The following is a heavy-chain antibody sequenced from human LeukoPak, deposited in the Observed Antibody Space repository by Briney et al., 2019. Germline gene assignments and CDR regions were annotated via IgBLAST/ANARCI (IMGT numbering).Heavy chain of an antibody. Sequence: PGGSLRLSCAAPGFTFSSYSMNWVRQAPGKGLEWVSYISSSSSTIYYADSVKGRFTISRDNAKNSLYLQMNSLRAEDTAVYYCVTRPDVGMDVWGQGTTVTVSS. CDR3: VTRPDVGMDV. J-gene: IGHJ6*02. D-gene: IGHD6-6*01. CDR2: ISSSSSTI. V-gene: IGHV3-48*04. CDR1: GFTFSSYS.